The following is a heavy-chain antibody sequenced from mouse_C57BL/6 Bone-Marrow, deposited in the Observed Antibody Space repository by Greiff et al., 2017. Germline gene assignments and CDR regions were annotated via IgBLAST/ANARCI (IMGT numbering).Heavy chain of an antibody. CDR2: IWPGGST. V-gene: IGHV2-5*01. Sequence: QVQLKESGPGLVQPSQSLSITCPVSGFSLTSYGVHWVRQSPGKGLEWLGVIWPGGSTDYNAAFMSRLSIPTANSTSQVVFKKNSRQADDNAIYYCAKSPSDDCGRYFDVWGTGTTVTVSS. D-gene: IGHD2-13*01. J-gene: IGHJ1*03. CDR1: GFSLTSYG. CDR3: AKSPSDDCGRYFDV.